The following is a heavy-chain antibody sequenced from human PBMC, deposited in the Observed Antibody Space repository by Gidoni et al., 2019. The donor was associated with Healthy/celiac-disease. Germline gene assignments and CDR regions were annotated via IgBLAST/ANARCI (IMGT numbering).Heavy chain of an antibody. J-gene: IGHJ4*02. CDR2: ISGSCCST. CDR3: AKVASYYDSSGYYGEAYYFDY. Sequence: VQLLESGGGLVQPGGSLRLSCTASGFTFRSYAMIWVRQAPGKGLEWVSAISGSCCSTYYADSVKVRFTIARDNSKNTLYRQMNSLRAEDTAVYYCAKVASYYDSSGYYGEAYYFDYWGQGTLVTVAS. D-gene: IGHD3-22*01. V-gene: IGHV3-23*01. CDR1: GFTFRSYA.